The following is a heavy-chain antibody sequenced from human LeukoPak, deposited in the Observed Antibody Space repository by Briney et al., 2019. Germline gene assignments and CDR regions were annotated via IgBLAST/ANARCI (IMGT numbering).Heavy chain of an antibody. Sequence: SETLSLTCTVSGGSISSSSYYWGWIRQTPGKGLEWIGSIYYSGSTFYSPSLKSRVTISVDTSKNQFSLKLSSVTAADTAVYYCARDHGYSYGYFSEWGQGTLVTVSS. D-gene: IGHD5-18*01. V-gene: IGHV4-39*02. CDR2: IYYSGST. CDR1: GGSISSSSYY. CDR3: ARDHGYSYGYFSE. J-gene: IGHJ4*02.